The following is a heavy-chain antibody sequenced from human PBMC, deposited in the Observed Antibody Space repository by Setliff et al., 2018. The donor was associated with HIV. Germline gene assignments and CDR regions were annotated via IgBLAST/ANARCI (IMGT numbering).Heavy chain of an antibody. CDR2: IYYTGIP. Sequence: PSETLSLTCTVSGTSINSHYWSWIRQTTGKGLQWIGLIYYTGIPTYNPSLEGRITMSVDRSKNHFSLKLTSVTAADTALYYCARYRRFAAYIDVWGKGTTVTVSS. CDR3: ARYRRFAAYIDV. D-gene: IGHD3-3*01. CDR1: GTSINSHY. J-gene: IGHJ6*03. V-gene: IGHV4-59*08.